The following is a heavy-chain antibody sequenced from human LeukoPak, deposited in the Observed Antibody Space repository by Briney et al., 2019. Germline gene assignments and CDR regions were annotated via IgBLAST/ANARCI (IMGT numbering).Heavy chain of an antibody. D-gene: IGHD1-1*01. CDR2: IIPIFGTA. Sequence: SVTVSCKASGGTFSSYAISWVRQAPGQGLEWMGRIIPIFGTANYAQKFQGRVTITTDESTSTAYMELSSLRSEDTAVYYCARVGRPLAPDYWGQGTLVTVSS. J-gene: IGHJ4*02. CDR3: ARVGRPLAPDY. V-gene: IGHV1-69*05. CDR1: GGTFSSYA.